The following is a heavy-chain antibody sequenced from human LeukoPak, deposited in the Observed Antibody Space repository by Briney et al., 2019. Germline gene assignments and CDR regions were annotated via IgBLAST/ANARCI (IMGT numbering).Heavy chain of an antibody. V-gene: IGHV4-39*07. D-gene: IGHD2-21*01. CDR3: GGDGSDTCGLFDD. CDR1: GGSISGSSYC. J-gene: IGHJ4*02. CDR2: PYYTGTI. Sequence: SETLSLTCTVSGGSISGSSYCWGWIRPPPGKGPEWIGSPYYTGTIYRHPCLKSRFPLSLATSRTQFSLKLSSVPAADTAVYYCGGDGSDTCGLFDDGRRGTLV.